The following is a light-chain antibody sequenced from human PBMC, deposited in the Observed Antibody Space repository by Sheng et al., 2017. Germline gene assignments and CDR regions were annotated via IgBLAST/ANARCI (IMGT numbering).Light chain of an antibody. Sequence: EIVLTQSPATLSLSPGERATLSCRASQSVRSYLAWFQQKPGQAPRLLIYGAFSRATGIPDRFTGSGSGTDFSLTISRLEPEDFAVYYCQQYGSPTTFAGGTKVEIK. CDR1: QSVRSY. CDR3: QQYGSPTT. V-gene: IGKV3-20*01. J-gene: IGKJ4*01. CDR2: GAF.